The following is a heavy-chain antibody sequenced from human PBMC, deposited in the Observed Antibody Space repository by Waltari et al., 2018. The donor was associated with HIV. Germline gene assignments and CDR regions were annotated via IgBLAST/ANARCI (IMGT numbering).Heavy chain of an antibody. Sequence: QVQLQESGPGLVTPSETLSLPCAASGYPISSGYYWGWIRQPPGKGLEWIGSIYHSGSTYYTPSLKSRVTISVDTSKNQFSLKLSSVTAADTAVYYCAGAQTVNLDYWGQGTLVTVSS. D-gene: IGHD4-17*01. CDR3: AGAQTVNLDY. J-gene: IGHJ4*02. CDR1: GYPISSGYY. V-gene: IGHV4-38-2*01. CDR2: IYHSGST.